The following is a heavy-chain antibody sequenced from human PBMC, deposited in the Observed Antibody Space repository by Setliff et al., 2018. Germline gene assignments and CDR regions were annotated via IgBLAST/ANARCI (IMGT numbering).Heavy chain of an antibody. CDR3: ARLRAPGSHGLDP. CDR2: ISWKSDSM. D-gene: IGHD3-10*01. V-gene: IGHV3-9*01. Sequence: GGSLRLSCAASGFTFHGSAMHWVRQAPGKGLEWVSGISWKSDSMGYADSVKGRFTMTRDNAKNSLYLQMNSLRADDTAVYYCARLRAPGSHGLDPWGQGTLVTVSS. J-gene: IGHJ5*02. CDR1: GFTFHGSA.